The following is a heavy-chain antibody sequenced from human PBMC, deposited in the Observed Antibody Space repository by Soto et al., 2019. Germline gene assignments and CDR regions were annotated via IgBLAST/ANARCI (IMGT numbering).Heavy chain of an antibody. J-gene: IGHJ3*02. Sequence: PGGSLRLSCTASGFTFGDYAMSWVRQAPGKGLEWVGFIRSKAYGGTTEYAASVKGRFTISRDDSKSIAYLQMNSLKTEDTAVYYCTRDRITMIDPAFDIWGQGTMVTVSS. V-gene: IGHV3-49*04. CDR1: GFTFGDYA. D-gene: IGHD3-22*01. CDR2: IRSKAYGGTT. CDR3: TRDRITMIDPAFDI.